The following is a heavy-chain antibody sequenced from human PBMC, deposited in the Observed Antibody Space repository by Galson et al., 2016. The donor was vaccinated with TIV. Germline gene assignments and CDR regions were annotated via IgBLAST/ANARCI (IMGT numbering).Heavy chain of an antibody. Sequence: ETLSLTCGVNGGSFRGYYWAWIRQSPGVGLEWIGDVNDNGRVDYNPSLKGRVTLSADASTTQFSPKLTSVTAADTGFYYCARNKRGFTRGYGGHFDSWGQGILVTVSS. V-gene: IGHV4-34*01. CDR1: GGSFRGYY. CDR3: ARNKRGFTRGYGGHFDS. J-gene: IGHJ4*02. D-gene: IGHD5-12*01. CDR2: VNDNGRV.